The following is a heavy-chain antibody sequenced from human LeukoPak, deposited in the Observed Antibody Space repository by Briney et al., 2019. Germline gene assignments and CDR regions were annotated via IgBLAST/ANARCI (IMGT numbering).Heavy chain of an antibody. CDR3: ARDLSVGTFDY. V-gene: IGHV4-38-2*02. CDR2: IYHSGTT. CDR1: AYSISSAYY. D-gene: IGHD2-15*01. J-gene: IGHJ4*02. Sequence: SETLTLTCAVSAYSISSAYYWGWIRQAPGKGLEWIGNIYHSGTTYYNPSLKSRVSISLDTSKNQFSLKLTSVTAADTAVYYCARDLSVGTFDYWGRGTVVSVSS.